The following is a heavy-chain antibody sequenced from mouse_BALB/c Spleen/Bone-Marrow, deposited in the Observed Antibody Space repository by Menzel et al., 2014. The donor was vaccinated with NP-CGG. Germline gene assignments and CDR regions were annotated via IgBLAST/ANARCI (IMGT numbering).Heavy chain of an antibody. J-gene: IGHJ1*01. CDR2: INPSDGRI. D-gene: IGHD1-1*01. CDR1: GYTFTSYW. Sequence: QVQLQQSGAELVKPGASVKLSCKASGYTFTSYWMQWVKQRPGRGLEWIGEINPSDGRINYNEKFKSKATLTVDKSSSTAYMQLSSLTSEDSAVYYCARKYYGSSYVWYFDVWGAGTTVTVSS. V-gene: IGHV1S81*02. CDR3: ARKYYGSSYVWYFDV.